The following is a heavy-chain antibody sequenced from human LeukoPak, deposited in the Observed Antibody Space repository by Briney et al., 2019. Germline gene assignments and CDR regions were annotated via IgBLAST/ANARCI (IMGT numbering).Heavy chain of an antibody. D-gene: IGHD4-23*01. Sequence: PGGSLRLSCAASGFTFSSYAMSWVRQAPGKRLEWVSGISGSGGSTYYADSVKGRFTISRDNSKNTLHLQMNSLRAEDTAVCSCARDKRWELPHYFDYWGQGTLVTVSS. J-gene: IGHJ4*02. CDR1: GFTFSSYA. CDR3: ARDKRWELPHYFDY. CDR2: ISGSGGST. V-gene: IGHV3-23*01.